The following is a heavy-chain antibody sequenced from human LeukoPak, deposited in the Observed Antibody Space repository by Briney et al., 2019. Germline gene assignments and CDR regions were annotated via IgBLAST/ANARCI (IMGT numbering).Heavy chain of an antibody. CDR2: ISGSGGST. CDR3: AKDWGLLWFGEFVDY. J-gene: IGHJ4*02. CDR1: GFTFSSYG. Sequence: GGSLRLSCAASGFTFSSYGMSWVRQAPGKGLEWVSGISGSGGSTYYADPVKGRFTISRDNSKNTLYLQMNSLRADDTAVYYCAKDWGLLWFGEFVDYWGQGTLVTVSS. V-gene: IGHV3-23*01. D-gene: IGHD3-10*01.